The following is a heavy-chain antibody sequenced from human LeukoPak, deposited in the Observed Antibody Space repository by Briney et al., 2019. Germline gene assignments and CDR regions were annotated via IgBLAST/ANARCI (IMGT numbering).Heavy chain of an antibody. CDR3: ARHEVGGDSSSGYEYYYYMDV. V-gene: IGHV5-51*01. Sequence: GESLKISCKASGYTFTNYWIGWVRQMPGKGLEWMGIIYPDDSDTKYSPSFQGHVTISVDESISTAYLQWSSLKASDTAIHYCARHEVGGDSSSGYEYYYYMDVWGKGTAVTVFS. CDR1: GYTFTNYW. CDR2: IYPDDSDT. J-gene: IGHJ6*03. D-gene: IGHD3-3*01.